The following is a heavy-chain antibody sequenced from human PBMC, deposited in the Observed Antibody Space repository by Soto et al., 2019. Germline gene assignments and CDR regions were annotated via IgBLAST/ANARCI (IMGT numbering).Heavy chain of an antibody. CDR1: RFLFNNAW. D-gene: IGHD3-16*02. Sequence: AGSLRLSCEASRFLFNNAWMSWVRQPPGKGLEWVGRIKRKTDGATTDYAPPVRGRFTISRDDSKNTLYLQMNSLKTEDTAVYFCSTDSYDFVWGSYRFLQYRGQGTLVTVSS. J-gene: IGHJ4*02. CDR2: IKRKTDGATT. CDR3: STDSYDFVWGSYRFLQY. V-gene: IGHV3-15*01.